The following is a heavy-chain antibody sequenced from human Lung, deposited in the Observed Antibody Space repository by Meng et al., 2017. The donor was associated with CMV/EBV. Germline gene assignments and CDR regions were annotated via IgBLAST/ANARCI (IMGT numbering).Heavy chain of an antibody. D-gene: IGHD2-15*01. Sequence: QVHLLRSGSEVKEAGASVRVSCKASGYTFGSYGICWVRQAPGQGLEWMGWFVNYVDTYPAPKFQGRVTMTTDTHTNTAFMELRSLTSDDTAVYYCASGTPGRSYCDYWGQGTLVTVSS. CDR1: GYTFGSYG. CDR3: ASGTPGRSYCDY. J-gene: IGHJ4*02. V-gene: IGHV1-18*01. CDR2: FVNYVDT.